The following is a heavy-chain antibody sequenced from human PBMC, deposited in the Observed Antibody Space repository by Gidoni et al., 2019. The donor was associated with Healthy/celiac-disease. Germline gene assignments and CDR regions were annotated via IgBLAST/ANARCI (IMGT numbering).Heavy chain of an antibody. CDR3: ARDSLEVGVGYFMDV. J-gene: IGHJ6*03. Sequence: QVQLVESGGGVVQPGRSLRLACAASGFPFSSYAMHGVRQAPGKGLEWVAVRSYDGSNKYYADSVKGRFTISRDNSKNTLYLQMNSLRAEDTAVYYCARDSLEVGVGYFMDVWGKGTTVTVSS. D-gene: IGHD2-15*01. V-gene: IGHV3-30-3*01. CDR1: GFPFSSYA. CDR2: RSYDGSNK.